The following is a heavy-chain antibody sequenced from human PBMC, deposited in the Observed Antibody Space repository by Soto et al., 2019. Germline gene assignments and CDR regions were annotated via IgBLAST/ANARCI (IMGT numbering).Heavy chain of an antibody. CDR2: INHSGST. CDR1: GGSFSGYY. J-gene: IGHJ5*02. D-gene: IGHD2-15*01. V-gene: IGHV4-34*01. CDR3: AREVVVVAATFILWFDP. Sequence: TCAVYGGSFSGYYWSWIRQPPGKGLEWIGEINHSGSTNYNPSLKSRVTISVDTSKNQFSLKLSSVTAADTAVYYCAREVVVVAATFILWFDPWGQGTLVTVSS.